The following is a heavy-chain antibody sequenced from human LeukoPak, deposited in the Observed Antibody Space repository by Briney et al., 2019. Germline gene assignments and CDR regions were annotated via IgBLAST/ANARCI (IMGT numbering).Heavy chain of an antibody. CDR1: GGTFSSYA. Sequence: ASVKVSCKASGGTFSSYAISWVRQAPGQGLEWMGGIIPIFGTANYAQKFQGRVTITADESTSTAYMELSSLRSEDTAVYYCARGNRGGSGIYYMAPVDYWGQGTLVTVSS. D-gene: IGHD3-10*01. J-gene: IGHJ4*02. CDR2: IIPIFGTA. CDR3: ARGNRGGSGIYYMAPVDY. V-gene: IGHV1-69*01.